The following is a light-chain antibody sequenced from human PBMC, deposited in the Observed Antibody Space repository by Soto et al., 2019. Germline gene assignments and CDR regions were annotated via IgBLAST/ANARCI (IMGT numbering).Light chain of an antibody. Sequence: DIQMTQSPSTLSASLGDRVTITCRASQSISSWLAWYQQKPGKAPNLLIYSASELHNGVPSRFRGSGSGTDFTLTISTLQPEDFATYYCLHDYNFPRTFGQGTKVDIK. J-gene: IGKJ1*01. V-gene: IGKV1-12*01. CDR2: SAS. CDR1: QSISSW. CDR3: LHDYNFPRT.